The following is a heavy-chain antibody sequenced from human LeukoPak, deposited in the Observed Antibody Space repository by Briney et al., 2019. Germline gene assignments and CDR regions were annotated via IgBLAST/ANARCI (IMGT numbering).Heavy chain of an antibody. CDR2: IYSGGST. Sequence: GGSLRLSCAASGFTVSSNYMSWVRQAPGKGLEWVSVIYSGGSTYYADSVKGRFTISRDNSKNTLHLQMNSLRAEDTAVYYCARAFSSGWYLDAFDIWGQGTMVTVSS. CDR1: GFTVSSNY. D-gene: IGHD6-19*01. V-gene: IGHV3-66*01. CDR3: ARAFSSGWYLDAFDI. J-gene: IGHJ3*02.